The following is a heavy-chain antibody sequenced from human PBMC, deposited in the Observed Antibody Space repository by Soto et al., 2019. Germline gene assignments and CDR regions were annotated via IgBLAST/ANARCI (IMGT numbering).Heavy chain of an antibody. CDR1: GGSFNDFF. CDR3: ARGTSTGTMSY. CDR2: STHSRRT. D-gene: IGHD1-1*01. J-gene: IGHJ4*02. V-gene: IGHV4-34*01. Sequence: SETLSLTCAVYGGSFNDFFCSWIRQPPGKGLEWIGESTHSRRTNYNPSLKSRVTISVDTSKNQFSLNLSSVTAADTAVYYCARGTSTGTMSYWGQGTLVTVSS.